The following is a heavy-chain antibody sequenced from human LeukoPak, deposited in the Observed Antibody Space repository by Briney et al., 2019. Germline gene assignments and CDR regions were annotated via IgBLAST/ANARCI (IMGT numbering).Heavy chain of an antibody. CDR2: ISGSGGST. Sequence: GGSLRLSCAASGFTFSSYAMSWVRQAPGKGLEWVSAISGSGGSTYYADSVKGRFTISRDNSKNTLSLQMNSLRAEDTAVYYCARGGPPLQLWFGEPTPSAEYFQHWGQGTLVTVSS. J-gene: IGHJ1*01. CDR1: GFTFSSYA. CDR3: ARGGPPLQLWFGEPTPSAEYFQH. V-gene: IGHV3-23*01. D-gene: IGHD3-10*01.